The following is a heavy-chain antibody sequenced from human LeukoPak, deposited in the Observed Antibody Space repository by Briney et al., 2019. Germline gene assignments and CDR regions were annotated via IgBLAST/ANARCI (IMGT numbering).Heavy chain of an antibody. CDR2: INYSGTI. CDR3: ARHPGYSSGWWYFDF. CDR1: GGSISSNNHY. Sequence: SETLSLTCTVSGGSISSNNHYWGWIRQPPGKGLEWLGSINYSGTIFYSPSLNSRVTISVDTSGNQFSLKLTSATAADTAVYCCARHPGYSSGWWYFDFWGQGTLVTVSS. V-gene: IGHV4-39*01. J-gene: IGHJ4*02. D-gene: IGHD5-18*01.